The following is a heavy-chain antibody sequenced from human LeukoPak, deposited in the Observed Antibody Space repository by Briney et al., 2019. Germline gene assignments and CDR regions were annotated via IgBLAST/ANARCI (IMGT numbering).Heavy chain of an antibody. CDR2: ISSSGTNT. CDR3: AKDGHYDSSGFTLYY. Sequence: GGSLRLSCAASGFTFSNYAITWVRQAPGKGLEWVSTISSSGTNTYYADSVKGRFTISRDNSKNTLYLQMNSLRAEDTAVYYCAKDGHYDSSGFTLYYWGQGTLVTVSS. V-gene: IGHV3-23*01. D-gene: IGHD3-22*01. J-gene: IGHJ4*02. CDR1: GFTFSNYA.